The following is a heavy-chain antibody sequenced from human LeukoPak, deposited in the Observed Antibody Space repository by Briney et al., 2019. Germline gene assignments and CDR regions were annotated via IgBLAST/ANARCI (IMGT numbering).Heavy chain of an antibody. CDR2: INPSGGST. D-gene: IGHD2-15*01. Sequence: GASVKVSCKASGYTFTSYYMHWVRQAPGQGLEWMGIINPSGGSTSYAQKFQGRVTMTRDMSTSTAYMELRSLRSDDTAVYYCARDLGSRLNYYMDVWGKGTTVTVSS. CDR1: GYTFTSYY. J-gene: IGHJ6*03. V-gene: IGHV1-46*01. CDR3: ARDLGSRLNYYMDV.